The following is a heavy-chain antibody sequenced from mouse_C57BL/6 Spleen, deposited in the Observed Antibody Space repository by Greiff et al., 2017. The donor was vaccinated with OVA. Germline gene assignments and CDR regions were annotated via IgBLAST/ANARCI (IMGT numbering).Heavy chain of an antibody. CDR2: ISSGGDYI. CDR1: GFTFSSYA. Sequence: DVMLVESGEGLVKPGGSLKLSCAASGFTFSSYAMSWVRQTPEKRLEWVAYISSGGDYIYYADTVKGRFTISRDNARNTLYLQMSSLKSEDTAMYYCTSHHGSSYGYYAMDYWGQGTSVTVSS. J-gene: IGHJ4*01. D-gene: IGHD1-1*01. CDR3: TSHHGSSYGYYAMDY. V-gene: IGHV5-9-1*02.